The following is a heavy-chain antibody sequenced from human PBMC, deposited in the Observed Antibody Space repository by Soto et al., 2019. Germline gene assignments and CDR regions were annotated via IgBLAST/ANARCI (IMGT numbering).Heavy chain of an antibody. Sequence: GGSLRLSCASSGFTFSDYYMGLIRQAPGKGLEWISYITTSGGATSYADSVKGRFTISRDNAKNSLYLQMNSLRAEDTAVYFCARDRCSSASCYHAFAIWGQGTMVTVSS. CDR3: ARDRCSSASCYHAFAI. D-gene: IGHD2-2*01. CDR2: ITTSGGAT. J-gene: IGHJ3*02. V-gene: IGHV3-11*01. CDR1: GFTFSDYY.